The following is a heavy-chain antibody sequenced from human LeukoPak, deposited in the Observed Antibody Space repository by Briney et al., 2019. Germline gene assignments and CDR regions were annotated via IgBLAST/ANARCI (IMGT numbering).Heavy chain of an antibody. CDR3: ATSGSFAYFDY. CDR2: ISYDGSNK. D-gene: IGHD3-10*01. Sequence: QPGRSLRLSCAASGFTFSSYAMHWVRQAPGKGLEWVAVISYDGSNKYYADSVKGRFTISRDNSKNTLYLQMNSLRAEDTAVYYCATSGSFAYFDYWGQGTLVNVSS. CDR1: GFTFSSYA. J-gene: IGHJ4*02. V-gene: IGHV3-30-3*01.